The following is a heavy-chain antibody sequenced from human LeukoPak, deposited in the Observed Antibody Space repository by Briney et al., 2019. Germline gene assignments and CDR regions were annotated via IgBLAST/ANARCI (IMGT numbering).Heavy chain of an antibody. CDR3: AKGRGAFDI. Sequence: PGGSLRLSCAASGFAFISYSINWVRQAPGKGLEWVSSTSSGSDYIYYADSMKGRFSTSRDNAKNSLYLQMNSLRAEDTAVYYCAKGRGAFDIWGQGTMVTVSS. CDR1: GFAFISYS. D-gene: IGHD3-10*01. CDR2: TSSGSDYI. J-gene: IGHJ3*02. V-gene: IGHV3-21*01.